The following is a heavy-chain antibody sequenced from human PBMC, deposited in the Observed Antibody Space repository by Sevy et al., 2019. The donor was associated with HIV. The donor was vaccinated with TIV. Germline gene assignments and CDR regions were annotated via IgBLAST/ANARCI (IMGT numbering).Heavy chain of an antibody. CDR3: ATDSCSGGSCYSVYAFDI. CDR2: FDPEDGET. V-gene: IGHV1-24*01. D-gene: IGHD2-15*01. Sequence: AYVKVSCKVSGYTLTELSMHWVRQAPGKGLEWMGGFDPEDGETIYAQKFQGRVTMTEDTSTDTAYMELSSLRSEDTAVYYCATDSCSGGSCYSVYAFDIWGQGTMVTVSS. CDR1: GYTLTELS. J-gene: IGHJ3*02.